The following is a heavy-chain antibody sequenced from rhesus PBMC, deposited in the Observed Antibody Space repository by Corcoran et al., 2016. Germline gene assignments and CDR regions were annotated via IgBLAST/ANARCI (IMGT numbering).Heavy chain of an antibody. CDR3: ASRGIVAAFDY. Sequence: QVQLQESGPGLVKPSETLSLTCAVSGGSFSSYWWSWIRQPPGKGLAWIGESNGKSGSTNYNPSLKSLVTFSKDASKNQFSLKLSSVTAADTAVYYGASRGIVAAFDYWGQGVLVTVSS. V-gene: IGHV4-80*01. CDR1: GGSFSSYW. CDR2: SNGKSGST. J-gene: IGHJ4*01. D-gene: IGHD6-25*01.